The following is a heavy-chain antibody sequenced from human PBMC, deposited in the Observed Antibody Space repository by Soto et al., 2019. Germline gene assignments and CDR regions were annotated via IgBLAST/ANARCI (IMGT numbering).Heavy chain of an antibody. J-gene: IGHJ4*02. D-gene: IGHD2-21*02. CDR1: GYSFTIYW. CDR3: ARHGVVVTATPPFDY. Sequence: GESLKISCKGSGYSFTIYWISWVRQMPGKGLEWMGRIDPSDSYTNYSPSFQGHVTISADKSISTAYLQWSSLKASDTAMYYCARHGVVVTATPPFDYWGQGTLVTVS. V-gene: IGHV5-10-1*01. CDR2: IDPSDSYT.